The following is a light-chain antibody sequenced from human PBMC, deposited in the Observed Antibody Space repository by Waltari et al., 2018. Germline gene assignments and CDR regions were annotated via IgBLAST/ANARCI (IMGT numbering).Light chain of an antibody. V-gene: IGLV3-25*03. CDR2: KDS. CDR3: QSADSSGTFQGV. Sequence: YELTQPSSVSVSPGQTARITCSGHALPRQYVYWYQQQPGQAPSLVMFKDSERPSGVTNRFSGSSSGTTATLTISGAQAEDEADYYCQSADSSGTFQGVFGGGTKLTVL. J-gene: IGLJ3*02. CDR1: ALPRQY.